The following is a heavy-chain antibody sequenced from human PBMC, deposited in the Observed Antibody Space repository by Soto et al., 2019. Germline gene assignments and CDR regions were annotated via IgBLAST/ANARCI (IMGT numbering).Heavy chain of an antibody. D-gene: IGHD4-17*01. Sequence: SETLSLTCTVSGGSISSYYWSWIRQPPGKGLEWIGYIYYSGSTNYNPSLKSRVTISVDTSKNQFSLKLSSVTAADTAVYYCARRASDYGDYPSDYWYFDLWGRGTLVTVSS. CDR3: ARRASDYGDYPSDYWYFDL. J-gene: IGHJ2*01. V-gene: IGHV4-59*08. CDR2: IYYSGST. CDR1: GGSISSYY.